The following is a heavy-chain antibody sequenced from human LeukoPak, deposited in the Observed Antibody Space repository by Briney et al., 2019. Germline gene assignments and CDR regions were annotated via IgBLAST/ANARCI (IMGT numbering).Heavy chain of an antibody. CDR1: GLTFNNAW. D-gene: IGHD1-1*01. CDR2: IKSKTAGGTT. Sequence: GGSLRLSCAASGLTFNNAWMNWVRQAPVKGLEWVGRIKSKTAGGTTDYVAPVKGRFTISRDDSKNRVYLQMNSLKTEDTAVYYCTTGTDPWSTFDYWGQGSLVTVSS. V-gene: IGHV3-15*01. CDR3: TTGTDPWSTFDY. J-gene: IGHJ4*02.